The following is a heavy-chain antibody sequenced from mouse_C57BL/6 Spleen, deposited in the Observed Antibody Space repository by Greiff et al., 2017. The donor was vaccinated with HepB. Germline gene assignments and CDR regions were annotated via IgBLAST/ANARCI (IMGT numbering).Heavy chain of an antibody. CDR1: GYAFTNYL. J-gene: IGHJ1*03. Sequence: VQLQQSGAELVRPGTSVKVSCKASGYAFTNYLIEWVKQRPGQGLEWIGVINPGSGGTNYNEKFKGKATLTADKSSSTAYMQLSSLTSEDSAVYFCASYDYDRDWYFDVWGTGTTVTVSS. D-gene: IGHD2-4*01. CDR2: INPGSGGT. CDR3: ASYDYDRDWYFDV. V-gene: IGHV1-54*01.